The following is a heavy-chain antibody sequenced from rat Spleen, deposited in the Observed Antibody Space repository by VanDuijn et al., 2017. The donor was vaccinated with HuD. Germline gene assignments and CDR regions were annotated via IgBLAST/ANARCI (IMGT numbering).Heavy chain of an antibody. CDR2: MWSDGDT. V-gene: IGHV2-32*01. CDR1: GFSLTSYH. CDR3: ARGRVYGGVMDA. Sequence: QVQLKESGPGLVQPSQTLSLTCTVSGFSLTSYHVHRVRQPPGIGLEWMGVMWSDGDTSYNSALKSRLSISRDTSKSQVFLKMNSLENEDTATYYCARGRVYGGVMDAWGQGASVTVSS. J-gene: IGHJ4*01. D-gene: IGHD1-11*01.